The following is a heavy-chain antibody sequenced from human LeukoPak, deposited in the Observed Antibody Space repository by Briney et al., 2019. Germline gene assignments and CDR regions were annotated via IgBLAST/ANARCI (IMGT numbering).Heavy chain of an antibody. CDR3: AKQGPTVVTHFDT. V-gene: IGHV4-38-2*01. CDR2: IYHSGST. D-gene: IGHD4-23*01. CDR1: GYSISSGYY. J-gene: IGHJ4*02. Sequence: PSETLSLTCAVSGYSISSGYYWGWIRQPPGKGLEWIGSIYHSGSTYYNPSLKSRVTISVDTSKNQLSLRLSSVTAADTAVYYCAKQGPTVVTHFDTWGQGTLVTVSS.